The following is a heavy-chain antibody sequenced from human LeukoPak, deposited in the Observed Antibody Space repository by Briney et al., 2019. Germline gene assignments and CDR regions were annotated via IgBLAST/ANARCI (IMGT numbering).Heavy chain of an antibody. CDR2: IYYSGST. D-gene: IGHD1-1*01. CDR3: ARADNEGRYYYYYGMDV. J-gene: IGHJ6*02. CDR1: GGSISSSNW. V-gene: IGHV4-4*02. Sequence: PSETLSLTCAVSGGSISSSNWWSWVRQPPGKGLEWIGYIYYSGSTNYNPSLKSRVTISVDTSKNQFSLKLSSVTAADTAVYYCARADNEGRYYYYYGMDVWGQGTTVTVSS.